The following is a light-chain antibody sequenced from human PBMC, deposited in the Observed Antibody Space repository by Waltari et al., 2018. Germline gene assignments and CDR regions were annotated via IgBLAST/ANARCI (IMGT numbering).Light chain of an antibody. CDR3: LQHNSYPLT. V-gene: IGKV1-17*01. CDR2: GSS. CDR1: QGISSY. J-gene: IGKJ4*01. Sequence: DIQMTQSPSSLSASVGDTVTITCRAIQGISSYLNWFQQKPGKAPKILIYGSSSWETGVPSRFSGSGSGTEFTLTISSLQPEDFATYYCLQHNSYPLTSGGGTKVEIK.